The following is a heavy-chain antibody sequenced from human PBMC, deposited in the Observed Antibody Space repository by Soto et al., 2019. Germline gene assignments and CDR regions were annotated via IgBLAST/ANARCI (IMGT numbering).Heavy chain of an antibody. CDR3: ATGPDAGRWLQFND. J-gene: IGHJ4*02. D-gene: IGHD5-12*01. Sequence: PGGSLRLSCAASGFTFSSYAMSWVRQAPGKGLEWVSSISARDGRTYYADSVRGRFTISRDNSKNALYLQLNSLTAEDTALYYCATGPDAGRWLQFNDWGQGTLVTVSS. CDR2: ISARDGRT. V-gene: IGHV3-23*01. CDR1: GFTFSSYA.